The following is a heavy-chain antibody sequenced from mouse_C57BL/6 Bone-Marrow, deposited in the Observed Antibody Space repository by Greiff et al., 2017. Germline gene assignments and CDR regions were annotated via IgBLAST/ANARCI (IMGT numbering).Heavy chain of an antibody. D-gene: IGHD1-1*01. J-gene: IGHJ4*01. CDR1: GFTFSSYA. V-gene: IGHV5-9-1*02. CDR2: ISSGGDYI. Sequence: EVMLVESGEGLVKPGGSLKLSCAASGFTFSSYAMSWVRQTPEKRLEWVAYISSGGDYIYYADTVKGRFTISRDNARNTLYLQMSSLKSEDTAMYYCTRDRRITTVVDPSYYYAMDYWGQGTSVTVSS. CDR3: TRDRRITTVVDPSYYYAMDY.